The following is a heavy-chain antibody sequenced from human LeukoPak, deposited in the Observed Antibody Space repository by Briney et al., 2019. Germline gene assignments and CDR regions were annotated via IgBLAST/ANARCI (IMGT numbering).Heavy chain of an antibody. D-gene: IGHD6-13*01. CDR1: ELTFSTEE. CDR2: MSTTGNKR. J-gene: IGHJ3*02. Sequence: GGSLRLFYAPCELTFSTEEMKWVRRATGEGVDWRSYMSTTGNKRDCAHSVTGRINIFRENSKHSLYLQMNKLRAEDTAVYYFARERRGYSSSWYNAFDIWGEGTMGTV. V-gene: IGHV3-48*03. CDR3: ARERRGYSSSWYNAFDI.